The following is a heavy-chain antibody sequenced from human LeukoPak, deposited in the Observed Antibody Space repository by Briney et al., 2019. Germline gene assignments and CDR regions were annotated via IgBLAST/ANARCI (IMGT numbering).Heavy chain of an antibody. D-gene: IGHD3-22*01. V-gene: IGHV4-31*03. CDR1: GGSISSGGYY. CDR2: IYYSGST. Sequence: SETLSLTCTVSGGSISSGGYYWSWIRQHPGKGLEWIGYIYYSGSTYYNPSLKSRVTISVDTSKNQFSLKLSSVTAADTAVYYCASMLLYYDSSGYQPEAFDIWGQGTMVTVSS. J-gene: IGHJ3*02. CDR3: ASMLLYYDSSGYQPEAFDI.